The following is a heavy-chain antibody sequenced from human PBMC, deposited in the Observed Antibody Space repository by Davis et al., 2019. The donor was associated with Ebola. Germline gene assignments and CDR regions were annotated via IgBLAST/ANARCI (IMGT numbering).Heavy chain of an antibody. CDR3: PVAGTGKADY. CDR2: IRSKANSYAT. J-gene: IGHJ4*02. V-gene: IGHV3-73*01. CDR1: GFTFSGSA. Sequence: GESLKISCAASGFTFSGSAMHWVRQASGKGLEWVGRIRSKANSYATAYAASVKGRFTISRDDSKNTAYLQMNSLKTEDTAVYYCPVAGTGKADYWGQGTLVTVSS. D-gene: IGHD6-19*01.